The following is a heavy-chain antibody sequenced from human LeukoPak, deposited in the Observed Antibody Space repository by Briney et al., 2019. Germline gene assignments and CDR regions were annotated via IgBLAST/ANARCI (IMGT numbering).Heavy chain of an antibody. V-gene: IGHV1-24*01. CDR2: FDPEDGET. Sequence: ASVKVSCKVSGYTLTELSMRWVRQAPGKGLEWMGGFDPEDGETIYAQKFQGRVTMTEDTSTDTAYMELSSLRSEDTAVYYCATARYYGSGSYTHYYFDYWGQGTLVTVSS. CDR1: GYTLTELS. J-gene: IGHJ4*02. CDR3: ATARYYGSGSYTHYYFDY. D-gene: IGHD3-10*01.